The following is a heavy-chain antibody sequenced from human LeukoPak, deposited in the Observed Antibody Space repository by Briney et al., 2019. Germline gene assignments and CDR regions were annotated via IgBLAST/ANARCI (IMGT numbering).Heavy chain of an antibody. CDR3: ARDGVVVDKGGMDV. CDR1: GGSMSYYY. CDR2: IHYSGST. J-gene: IGHJ6*02. Sequence: PSETLSLTCGVSGGSMSYYYWSWIRQAPGMGLEWIGYIHYSGSTTYNPSFKSRVTMSVDTSKNEFSLKLRSVTAADTAVYFCARDGVVVDKGGMDVWGQGTTVIVSS. D-gene: IGHD2-15*01. V-gene: IGHV4-59*01.